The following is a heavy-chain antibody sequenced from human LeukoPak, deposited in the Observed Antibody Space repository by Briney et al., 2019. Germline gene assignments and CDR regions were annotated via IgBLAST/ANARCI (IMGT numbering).Heavy chain of an antibody. J-gene: IGHJ4*02. CDR3: TRAPPYGSGWSKGVLDY. CDR1: GDSISSNNW. Sequence: SSETLSLTCAVSGDSISSNNWWSWVRQPPGKGLEWIGEIYHSGSTNYNPSLKSRVTISVDKSKNQFSLKVNSVTAADTAVYYCTRAPPYGSGWSKGVLDYWGQGILVTVSS. D-gene: IGHD6-19*01. V-gene: IGHV4-4*02. CDR2: IYHSGST.